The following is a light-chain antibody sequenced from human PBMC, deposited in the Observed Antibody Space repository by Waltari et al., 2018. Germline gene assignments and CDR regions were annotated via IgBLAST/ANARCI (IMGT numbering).Light chain of an antibody. CDR3: HSRDSSGNVL. V-gene: IGLV3-19*01. J-gene: IGLJ2*01. Sequence: SSELTQDPAVSVALGQTVRITCQGARPRTYYVSGFHQKPGQAPALVINGKNNRPSGIPDRFSASSSGSTASLTIIGAQAEDEADYYCHSRDSSGNVLIGGGTKLTVV. CDR1: RPRTYY. CDR2: GKN.